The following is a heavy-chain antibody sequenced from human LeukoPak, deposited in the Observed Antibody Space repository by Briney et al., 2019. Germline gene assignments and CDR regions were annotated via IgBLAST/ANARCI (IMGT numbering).Heavy chain of an antibody. J-gene: IGHJ4*02. D-gene: IGHD3-22*01. V-gene: IGHV1-69*04. Sequence: GASVKVSCKASGGTFSSYAISWVRQAPGQGLEWMGRIIPILGIANYAQKFQGRVTITADKSTSTAYMELSSLRSEDTAVYYCARVRADSSGYWFDYWGQGTLVTVSS. CDR1: GGTFSSYA. CDR3: ARVRADSSGYWFDY. CDR2: IIPILGIA.